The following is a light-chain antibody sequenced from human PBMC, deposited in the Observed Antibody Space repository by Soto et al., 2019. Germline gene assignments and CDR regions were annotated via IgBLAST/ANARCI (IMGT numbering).Light chain of an antibody. CDR2: GAS. V-gene: IGKV3-20*01. CDR1: QSVSSSY. Sequence: EIVLTQSPGTLSLSPGERATLSCRASQSVSSSYLAWYQQKPGQAPRLLIYGASSRATGIPDRFSGSGSGTDFTLTISIPEPEDFAVYYCQQYGSSPSYTFGQGTKLEIK. J-gene: IGKJ2*01. CDR3: QQYGSSPSYT.